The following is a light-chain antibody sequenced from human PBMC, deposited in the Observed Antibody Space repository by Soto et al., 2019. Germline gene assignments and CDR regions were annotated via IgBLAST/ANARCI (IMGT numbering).Light chain of an antibody. V-gene: IGLV2-14*03. CDR2: EVR. CDR3: SSFTSKSTLL. CDR1: MREIGAYNL. Sequence: QSALTQPASVSGSPGQSITISCAGTMREIGAYNLVSWYQQHPGKAPQLIIYEVRNRPSGISFRFSGSKSGNTASLTISGLQAEDEADYYCSSFTSKSTLLFGGGTKLTVL. J-gene: IGLJ2*01.